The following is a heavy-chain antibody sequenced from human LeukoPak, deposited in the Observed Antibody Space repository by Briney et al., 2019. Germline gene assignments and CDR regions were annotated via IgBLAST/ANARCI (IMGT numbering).Heavy chain of an antibody. Sequence: PSETLSLTCTVSGDSISSGSYYWSWIRQPAGKGLEWIERIYTSGSTNYNPSLKSRVTISVDTSKNQFSLKLSSVTAADTAMYYRARGRVEMATIDFDYWGQGTLVTVSS. CDR1: GDSISSGSYY. J-gene: IGHJ4*02. D-gene: IGHD5-24*01. V-gene: IGHV4-61*02. CDR3: ARGRVEMATIDFDY. CDR2: IYTSGST.